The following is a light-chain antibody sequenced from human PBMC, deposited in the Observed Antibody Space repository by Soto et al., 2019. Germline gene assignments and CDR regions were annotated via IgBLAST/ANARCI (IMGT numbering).Light chain of an antibody. V-gene: IGKV1-5*03. Sequence: IQMTQSPSTLSASVGDRVTITCRASQNINTWLAWYQQKPGKAPRLLIYRASSLENGVPSRFGGRGSGTQFIFTISSLQPDDSATYYCQQYSSESTFCQGTKVEIK. J-gene: IGKJ1*01. CDR2: RAS. CDR1: QNINTW. CDR3: QQYSSEST.